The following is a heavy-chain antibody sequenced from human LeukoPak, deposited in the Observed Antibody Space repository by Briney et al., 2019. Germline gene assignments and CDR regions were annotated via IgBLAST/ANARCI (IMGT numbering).Heavy chain of an antibody. CDR1: GGSVSSYY. J-gene: IGHJ4*02. Sequence: PSETLSLTCTVSGGSVSSYYWNWIRQPAGKGLEWIGRIYNGGSTNYSPSLESRVTISIDRSKNQFSLELTSVTAADTAVYYCANSISMDFQYWGQGTLVTVSS. CDR2: IYNGGST. D-gene: IGHD2/OR15-2a*01. V-gene: IGHV4-4*07. CDR3: ANSISMDFQY.